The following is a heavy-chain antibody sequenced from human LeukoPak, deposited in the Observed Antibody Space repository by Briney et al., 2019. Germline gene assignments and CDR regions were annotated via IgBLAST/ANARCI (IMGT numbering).Heavy chain of an antibody. V-gene: IGHV3-23*01. CDR1: GFTFSSYA. Sequence: GGSLRLSCAASGFTFSSYAMKWVRQAPGKGLEWVSTISGSGASTYYADSVKGRFTISRDNSQNTLYLQMNSLRAEDTAVYYCARRAGAYSHPYDYWGQGTLVTVSS. J-gene: IGHJ4*02. D-gene: IGHD4/OR15-4a*01. CDR2: ISGSGAST. CDR3: ARRAGAYSHPYDY.